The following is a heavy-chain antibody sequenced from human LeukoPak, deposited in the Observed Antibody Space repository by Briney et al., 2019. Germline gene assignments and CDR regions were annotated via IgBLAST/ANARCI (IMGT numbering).Heavy chain of an antibody. J-gene: IGHJ4*02. D-gene: IGHD1-26*01. Sequence: GGSLRLSCAASGFTVSSNYMSWVRQAPGKGLEWVSVIYSGGSTYYADSVKGRFTISRDNSKNTLYLQMNSLRAEDTAVYYCARVWSGSYSVGFDYWGQGTLVTVPS. CDR3: ARVWSGSYSVGFDY. V-gene: IGHV3-66*01. CDR1: GFTVSSNY. CDR2: IYSGGST.